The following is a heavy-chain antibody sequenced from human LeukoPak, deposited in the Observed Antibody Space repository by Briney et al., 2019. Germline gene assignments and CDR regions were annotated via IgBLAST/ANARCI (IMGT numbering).Heavy chain of an antibody. D-gene: IGHD1-1*01. CDR1: GYSFTSYW. V-gene: IGHV5-51*01. Sequence: GESLQISCKGSGYSFTSYWIGWVRQLPGKGLEWMGIIYPGDSDTRYSPSFQGQVTISADKSISTAYLQWSSLKASDTAMYYCARHWGRHSRWNENPSPNYMDVWGKGTTVTVSS. J-gene: IGHJ6*03. CDR3: ARHWGRHSRWNENPSPNYMDV. CDR2: IYPGDSDT.